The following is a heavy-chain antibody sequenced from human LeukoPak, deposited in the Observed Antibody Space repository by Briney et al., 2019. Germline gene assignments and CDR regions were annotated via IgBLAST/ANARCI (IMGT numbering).Heavy chain of an antibody. J-gene: IGHJ4*02. CDR1: GYTFTSYD. CDR2: MNPNSGNT. D-gene: IGHD2-2*01. Sequence: ASVKVSCKASGYTFTSYDINWVRQATGQGLEWMGWMNPNSGNTGYAQKFQGRVTITRNTSISTAYMELSRLRSDDTAVYYCARVPAGTFDYWGQGTLVTVSS. V-gene: IGHV1-8*03. CDR3: ARVPAGTFDY.